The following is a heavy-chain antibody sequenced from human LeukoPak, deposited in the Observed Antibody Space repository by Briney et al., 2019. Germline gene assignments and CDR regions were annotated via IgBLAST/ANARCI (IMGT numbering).Heavy chain of an antibody. Sequence: SETLSLTCAVYGGSFSGYYWSWIRQPPGKGLEWIGEINHSGSTNYNPSLKSRVTISVDTSKNQFSLKLSSVTAADTAVYYCARPRYCSSTSCYFGDWGQGTLVTVSS. CDR1: GGSFSGYY. CDR2: INHSGST. V-gene: IGHV4-34*01. D-gene: IGHD2-2*01. CDR3: ARPRYCSSTSCYFGD. J-gene: IGHJ4*02.